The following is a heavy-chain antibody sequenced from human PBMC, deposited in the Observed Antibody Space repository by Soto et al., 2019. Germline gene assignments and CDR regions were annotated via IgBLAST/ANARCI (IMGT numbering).Heavy chain of an antibody. Sequence: EVQLVESGGGLVKPGGSLRLSCAASGFTFSSYSMNWVRQAPGKGLEWVSSISSSSSYIYYADSVTGRFTISRDNANNSLYLQMNSLRAEDTAVYYCATPVGRDGYNYWGQGTLVTVSS. CDR3: ATPVGRDGYNY. J-gene: IGHJ4*02. D-gene: IGHD5-12*01. CDR2: ISSSSSYI. CDR1: GFTFSSYS. V-gene: IGHV3-21*01.